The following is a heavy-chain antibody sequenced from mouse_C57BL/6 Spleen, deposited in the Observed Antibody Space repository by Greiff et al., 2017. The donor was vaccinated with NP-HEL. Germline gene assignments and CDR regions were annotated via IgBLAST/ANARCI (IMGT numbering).Heavy chain of an antibody. CDR1: GYTFPDYY. Sequence: VQLVESGPELVKPGASVKISCKASGYTFPDYYINWVKQRPGQGLEWIGWIFPGSGSTYYNEQFKGKSTLTVDKSSSTAYMLLSSLTSEDSAVYFCARREGHYYAMDYWGQGTSVTVSS. CDR3: ARREGHYYAMDY. CDR2: IFPGSGST. V-gene: IGHV1-75*01. J-gene: IGHJ4*01. D-gene: IGHD3-3*01.